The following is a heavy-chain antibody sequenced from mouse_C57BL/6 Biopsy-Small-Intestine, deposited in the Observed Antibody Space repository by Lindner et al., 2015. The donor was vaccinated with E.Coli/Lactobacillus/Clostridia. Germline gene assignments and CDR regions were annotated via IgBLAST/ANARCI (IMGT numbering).Heavy chain of an antibody. CDR2: FYPGSGSI. CDR1: GYTFTEYT. J-gene: IGHJ3*01. D-gene: IGHD1-1*01. CDR3: ARDGSSSAWFAY. V-gene: IGHV1-62-2*01. Sequence: VQLQESGAELVKPGASVKLSCKASGYTFTEYTIHWVKQRSGQGFEWIGWFYPGSGSIKYNEKFKDKATLTADKSSGTVYMELSRLTSEDSAVYFCARDGSSSAWFAYWGQGTLVTVSA.